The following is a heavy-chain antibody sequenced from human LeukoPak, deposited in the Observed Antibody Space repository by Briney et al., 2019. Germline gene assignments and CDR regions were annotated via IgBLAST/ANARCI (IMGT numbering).Heavy chain of an antibody. Sequence: GRSLRLSCAASGFTFDDYAMHWVRQAPGKGLEWVSGISWNSGSIGYADSVKGRFTISRDNAKNSLYLQMNSLRAEDTALYYRAKDRGSGSSHDYYYYYGMDVWGQGTTVTVSS. CDR2: ISWNSGSI. J-gene: IGHJ6*02. V-gene: IGHV3-9*01. CDR3: AKDRGSGSSHDYYYYYGMDV. D-gene: IGHD3-10*01. CDR1: GFTFDDYA.